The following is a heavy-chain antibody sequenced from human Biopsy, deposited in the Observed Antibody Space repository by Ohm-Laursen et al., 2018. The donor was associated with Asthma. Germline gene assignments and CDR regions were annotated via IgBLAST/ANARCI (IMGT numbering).Heavy chain of an antibody. V-gene: IGHV1-24*01. CDR3: ASDFPKDYVRYNFQF. D-gene: IGHD4-17*01. CDR2: HDHEEGGT. J-gene: IGHJ4*02. CDR1: GYSLTDLS. Sequence: ASVKVSCKISGYSLTDLSMHWVRQAPGQGLEWMGGHDHEEGGTVNARRFQGRVTMTEDTSTGTSYMELSSLSSDDTAVYYCASDFPKDYVRYNFQFWGQGTLVTVSS.